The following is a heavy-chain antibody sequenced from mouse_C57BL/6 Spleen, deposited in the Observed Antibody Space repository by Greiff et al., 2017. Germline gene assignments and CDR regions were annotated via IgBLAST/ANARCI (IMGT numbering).Heavy chain of an antibody. J-gene: IGHJ1*03. CDR3: ARSSYDYDWYFDV. CDR2: IYPGDGDT. Sequence: LVESGPELVKPGASVKISCKASGYAFSSSWMNWVKQRPGKGLEWIGRIYPGDGDTNYNGKFKGKATLTADKSSSTAYMQLSSLTSEDSAVYFCARSSYDYDWYFDVWGTGTTVTVSS. V-gene: IGHV1-82*01. CDR1: GYAFSSSW. D-gene: IGHD2-4*01.